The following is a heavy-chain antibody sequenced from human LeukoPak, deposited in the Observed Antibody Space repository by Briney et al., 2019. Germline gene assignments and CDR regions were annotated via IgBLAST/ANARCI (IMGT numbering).Heavy chain of an antibody. V-gene: IGHV3-74*01. CDR1: GFTFSSYW. D-gene: IGHD6-13*01. CDR2: INSDGSST. CDR3: ARDCEPFHSSSWANWFDP. Sequence: SGGSLRLSCAASGFTFSSYWMHWVRRAPGKGLVWVSRINSDGSSTNYADSVKGRFTISRDNTKNTLFLQMNSLRAEDTAVYYCARDCEPFHSSSWANWFDPWGQGTLVTVSS. J-gene: IGHJ5*02.